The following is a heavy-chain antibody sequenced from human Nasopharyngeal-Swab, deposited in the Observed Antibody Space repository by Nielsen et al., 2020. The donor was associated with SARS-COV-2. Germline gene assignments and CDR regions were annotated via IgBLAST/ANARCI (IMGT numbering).Heavy chain of an antibody. CDR1: GYSFTSYC. V-gene: IGHV5-51*01. CDR3: ARLDHSSGLDY. Sequence: GVSLKISCKGSGYSFTSYCIGWVRQMPGKGLEWMGIIDPGDSATSYSPTFQSQVTISADKSISTAYLQWSSLKASDTAMYYCARLDHSSGLDYWGQGTLVTVSS. CDR2: IDPGDSAT. J-gene: IGHJ4*02. D-gene: IGHD6-19*01.